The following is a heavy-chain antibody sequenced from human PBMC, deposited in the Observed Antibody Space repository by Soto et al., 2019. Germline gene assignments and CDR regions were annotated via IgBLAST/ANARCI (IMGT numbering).Heavy chain of an antibody. CDR3: AKPIYGELLTFDY. Sequence: EVQLLESGGGLVQPGGSLRLSCAASGFTFSSYAMSWVRQAPGKGLEWVSAISGSGGSTYYADSVKGRFTISRDNSKNTRDLQMNSLRAEDTAVYYCAKPIYGELLTFDYWGQGTLVTVSS. D-gene: IGHD1-26*01. CDR1: GFTFSSYA. J-gene: IGHJ4*02. CDR2: ISGSGGST. V-gene: IGHV3-23*01.